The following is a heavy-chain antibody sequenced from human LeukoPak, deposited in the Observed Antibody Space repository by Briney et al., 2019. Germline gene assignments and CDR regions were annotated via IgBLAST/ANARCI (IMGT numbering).Heavy chain of an antibody. Sequence: GGSLRLSCTGSGFTFSNYVMQWVRQAPGKGLEWVAVISYDGGTKDYADSVKGRFTISRDNSKNTLYLQMNRLRAEDTAVYYCARGRHLRYFDWLLSAFDYWGQGTLVIVSS. V-gene: IGHV3-30-3*01. CDR3: ARGRHLRYFDWLLSAFDY. J-gene: IGHJ4*02. CDR1: GFTFSNYV. D-gene: IGHD3-9*01. CDR2: ISYDGGTK.